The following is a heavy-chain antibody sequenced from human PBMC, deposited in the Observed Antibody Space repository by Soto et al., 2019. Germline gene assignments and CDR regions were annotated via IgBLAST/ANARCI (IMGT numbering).Heavy chain of an antibody. J-gene: IGHJ4*02. CDR3: AKGMCSSSPAAAGGFDY. CDR1: GFTFSSYA. D-gene: IGHD2-2*01. Sequence: EVQLLESGGDLVQPGGSLRLSCAASGFTFSSYAMSWVRQAPGKGLEWVAAIGGTDGKTYYADSVKGRFTISRDNSVNTLYLQMSRLRAEDTAVYFCAKGMCSSSPAAAGGFDYWGQGALVTVSS. V-gene: IGHV3-23*01. CDR2: IGGTDGKT.